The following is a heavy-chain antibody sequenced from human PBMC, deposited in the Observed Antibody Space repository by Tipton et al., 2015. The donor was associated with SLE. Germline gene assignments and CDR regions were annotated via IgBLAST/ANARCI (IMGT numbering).Heavy chain of an antibody. J-gene: IGHJ3*02. D-gene: IGHD1-14*01. V-gene: IGHV1-69*01. CDR3: ARTVTGAFDI. Sequence: QSGAEVKKPGSSVKVSCKASGGTFSSYTISWVRQAPGQGLEWMGGIIPIFGTANYAQKFQGRVTITADESTSTVYMELSSLRSEDTAVYYYARTVTGAFDIWGQGTMVTVSS. CDR1: GGTFSSYT. CDR2: IIPIFGTA.